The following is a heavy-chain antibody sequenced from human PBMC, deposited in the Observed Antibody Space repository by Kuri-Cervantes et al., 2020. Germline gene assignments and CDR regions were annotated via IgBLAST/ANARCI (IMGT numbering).Heavy chain of an antibody. CDR1: GGSFSGYY. CDR3: ARFSGYASD. J-gene: IGHJ4*02. D-gene: IGHD5-12*01. Sequence: SETLSLTCAVYGGSFSGYYWSWIRQPPGKGLEWIGEINHSGSTNYNPSLKSRVTMSVDTSKSQFSLKLSSVTAVDTAVYYCARFSGYASDWGQGTLVTVSS. CDR2: INHSGST. V-gene: IGHV4-34*01.